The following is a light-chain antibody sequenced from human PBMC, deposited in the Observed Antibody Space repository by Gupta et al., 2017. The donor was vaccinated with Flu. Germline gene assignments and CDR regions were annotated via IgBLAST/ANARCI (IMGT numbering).Light chain of an antibody. CDR1: QSVSSN. V-gene: IGKV3-15*01. CDR3: QQYKNWPLT. CDR2: GAS. Sequence: LATRSVSPGERATLSCRASQSVSSNLAWYQQRPGQAPRLLIHGASTRATGIPARFSGRGSGTEFTLTIASLQSEDFAVYYCQQYKNWPLTFGGGTKVEI. J-gene: IGKJ4*01.